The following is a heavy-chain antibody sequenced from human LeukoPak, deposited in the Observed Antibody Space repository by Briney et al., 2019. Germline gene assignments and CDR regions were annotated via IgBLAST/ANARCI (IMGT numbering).Heavy chain of an antibody. CDR1: GDSINSLDL. V-gene: IGHV4-4*02. D-gene: IGHD3-22*01. Sequence: SETLSLTCTVSGDSINSLDLWSWVRQPPGKGLAWIGEMYLSGTTHSNPSVKSRVTISIDKSKNQFFLNLSSVTAADTAVYYCAGLVGRYSSGLYYYYFDYWGQGTLVTASS. CDR2: MYLSGTT. CDR3: AGLVGRYSSGLYYYYFDY. J-gene: IGHJ4*02.